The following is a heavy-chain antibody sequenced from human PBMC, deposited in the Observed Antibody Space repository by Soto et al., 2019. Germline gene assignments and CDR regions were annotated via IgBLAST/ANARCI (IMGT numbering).Heavy chain of an antibody. V-gene: IGHV4-4*07. CDR3: ARDLGYSSSWYGMGSFDY. CDR1: GGSISSYY. J-gene: IGHJ4*02. Sequence: ASETLSLTCTVSGGSISSYYWSWIRQPAGKGLEWIGRIYTSGSTNYNPSLKSRVTMSVDTSKNQFSLKLSSVTAADTAVYYCARDLGYSSSWYGMGSFDYWGQGTLVTVSS. D-gene: IGHD6-13*01. CDR2: IYTSGST.